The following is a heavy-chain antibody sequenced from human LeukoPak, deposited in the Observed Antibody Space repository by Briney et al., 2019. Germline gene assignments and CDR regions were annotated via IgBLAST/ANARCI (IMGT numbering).Heavy chain of an antibody. CDR3: ANPRYDSSGYYYVD. CDR1: GYTFTDYT. CDR2: INGGSGNT. Sequence: ASVKVSCKASGYTFTDYTMHWLRQTPGQRLDWMGWINGGSGNTKYSPEFQGRVTITRDTSASTAYMELSSLRSEDTAVYYCANPRYDSSGYYYVDWGQGTLVTVSS. D-gene: IGHD3-22*01. V-gene: IGHV1-3*01. J-gene: IGHJ4*02.